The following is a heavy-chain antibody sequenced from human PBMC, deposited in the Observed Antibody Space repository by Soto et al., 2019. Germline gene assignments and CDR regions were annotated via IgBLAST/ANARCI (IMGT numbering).Heavy chain of an antibody. CDR3: ARTSTAAELDYMDV. V-gene: IGHV4-39*01. CDR1: GGSISSSSYY. D-gene: IGHD6-13*01. CDR2: IYYSGST. Sequence: PSETLSLTCTVSGGSISSSSYYWGWIRQPPGKGLEWIGSIYYSGSTYYNPSLKSRVTISVDTSKNQFSLKLSSVTAADTAVYYCARTSTAAELDYMDVWGKGTTVTVSS. J-gene: IGHJ6*03.